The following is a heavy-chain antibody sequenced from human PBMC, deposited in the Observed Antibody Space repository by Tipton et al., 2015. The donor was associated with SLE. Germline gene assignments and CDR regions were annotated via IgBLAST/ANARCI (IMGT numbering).Heavy chain of an antibody. CDR3: ASKTGSYSTY. CDR1: GYSISSGFY. D-gene: IGHD1-26*01. CDR2: ISHSGSS. J-gene: IGHJ4*02. V-gene: IGHV4-38-2*02. Sequence: TLSLTCNVSGYSISSGFYWGWVRQPPGKGLEWIAYISHSGSSDYNPSLRSRVSISRDTSRNQFSLKLTSLTAADTAVYYCASKTGSYSTYWDQGTLVAVSS.